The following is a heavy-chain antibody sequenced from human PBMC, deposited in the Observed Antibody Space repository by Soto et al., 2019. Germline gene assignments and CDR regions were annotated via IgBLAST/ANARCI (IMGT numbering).Heavy chain of an antibody. CDR1: GYTFTSYA. CDR3: ARGMLRGAANDY. V-gene: IGHV1-3*05. CDR2: INAGNGNT. D-gene: IGHD3-16*01. Sequence: QVQLVQSGAEEKKPGASVKVSCKASGYTFTSYAMHWVRQAPGQRLEWMGWINAGNGNTKYSQKFQGRVTITRDTTASTADMELSSLRSEDTAVYYCARGMLRGAANDYWGQGTLVTVSS. J-gene: IGHJ4*02.